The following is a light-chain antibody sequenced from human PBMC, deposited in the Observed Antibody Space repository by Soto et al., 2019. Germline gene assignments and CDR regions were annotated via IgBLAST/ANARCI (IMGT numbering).Light chain of an antibody. CDR1: QSISSW. CDR3: QQYGSSSPWT. J-gene: IGKJ1*01. V-gene: IGKV1-5*03. Sequence: DIQMTQSPSTLSASVGDRVTITCRASQSISSWLAWYQQKPGKAPKLLIYKASSLETGVPSRFSGSGSGTEFPLIISSLQPDDFASYYCQQYGSSSPWTFGQGTQVEIK. CDR2: KAS.